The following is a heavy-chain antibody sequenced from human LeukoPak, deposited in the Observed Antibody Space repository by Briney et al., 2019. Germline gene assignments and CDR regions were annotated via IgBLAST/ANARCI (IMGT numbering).Heavy chain of an antibody. CDR2: LDKSSTYI. J-gene: IGHJ4*02. CDR1: GFIFRDYA. V-gene: IGHV3-21*01. Sequence: PGGSLRLSCSTSGFIFRDYAMNWVRQAPGKGLEWVSSLDKSSTYIYYADSVKGRFTISRDNAKNSLFLEMNSLRTEDTAVYYCVREVGLFDYWGQGTLVTASS. CDR3: VREVGLFDY.